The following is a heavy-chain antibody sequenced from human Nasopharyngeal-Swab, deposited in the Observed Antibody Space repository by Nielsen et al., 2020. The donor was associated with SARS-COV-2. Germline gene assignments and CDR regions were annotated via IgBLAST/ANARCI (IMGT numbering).Heavy chain of an antibody. CDR2: IYSGGST. Sequence: GGSLRLSCAASGFTVSSNYMSWVRQAPGKGLEWVSVIYSGGSTYYADSVKGRFTISRDNSKNTLYLQMNSLRAEDTAVYYCARDQRYSSHRLNYYYYYYMDVWGKGTTVTVSS. CDR3: ARDQRYSSHRLNYYYYYYMDV. V-gene: IGHV3-66*02. CDR1: GFTVSSNY. D-gene: IGHD5-18*01. J-gene: IGHJ6*03.